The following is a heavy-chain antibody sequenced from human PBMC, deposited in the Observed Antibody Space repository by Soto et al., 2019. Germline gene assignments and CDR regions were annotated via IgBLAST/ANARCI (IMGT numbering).Heavy chain of an antibody. V-gene: IGHV4-59*01. J-gene: IGHJ4*02. CDR3: AGSGHGGDCYSVDY. CDR2: IYYSGST. Sequence: PSETLSLTCTASGGSISSYYWSWIRQPPGKGLEWIGYIYYSGSTNYNPSLKSRVTISVDTSKNQFSLKLSSVTAADTAVYYCAGSGHGGDCYSVDYWGQGTLVTVSS. D-gene: IGHD2-21*02. CDR1: GGSISSYY.